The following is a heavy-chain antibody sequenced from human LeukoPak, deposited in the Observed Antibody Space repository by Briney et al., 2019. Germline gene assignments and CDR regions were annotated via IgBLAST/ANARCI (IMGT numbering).Heavy chain of an antibody. Sequence: SETLSLTCTVSGGSISSYYWSWIRQPPGKGLEWIGYIYYSGSTNYNPSLKSRVTISVDTSKNQFSLKLSSVTAADTAVYYCASSGGDTYYYDSSGYEYDYWGQGTLVTVSS. CDR1: GGSISSYY. V-gene: IGHV4-59*08. CDR3: ASSGGDTYYYDSSGYEYDY. J-gene: IGHJ4*02. D-gene: IGHD3-22*01. CDR2: IYYSGST.